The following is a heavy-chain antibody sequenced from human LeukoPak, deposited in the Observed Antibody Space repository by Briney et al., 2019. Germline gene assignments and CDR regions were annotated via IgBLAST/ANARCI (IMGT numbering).Heavy chain of an antibody. J-gene: IGHJ3*02. CDR3: ATSSTGGGAFDI. Sequence: GGSLRLSCAASGFTFSGSALHWVRQASGKGLEWVGRIRSTANGYATAYAASVKGRFTISRDDSKNTAYLQMDSLKTEDTALYYCATSSTGGGAFDIWGQGTMVTVSS. V-gene: IGHV3-73*01. CDR1: GFTFSGSA. D-gene: IGHD2-2*01. CDR2: IRSTANGYAT.